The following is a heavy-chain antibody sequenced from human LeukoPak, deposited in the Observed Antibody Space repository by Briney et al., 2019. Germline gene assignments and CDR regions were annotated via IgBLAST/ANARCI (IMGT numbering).Heavy chain of an antibody. CDR3: ARKRSVAQWLDEFDY. J-gene: IGHJ4*02. Sequence: PSQTLSLTCAVSGGSISSGGYSWSWIRQPPGKGLEWIGYIYHSGSTYYNPSLKSRVTISVDKSKNQFSLKLSSVTAADTAVYYCARKRSVAQWLDEFDYWGQGTLVTVSS. CDR2: IYHSGST. CDR1: GGSISSGGYS. V-gene: IGHV4-30-2*01. D-gene: IGHD6-19*01.